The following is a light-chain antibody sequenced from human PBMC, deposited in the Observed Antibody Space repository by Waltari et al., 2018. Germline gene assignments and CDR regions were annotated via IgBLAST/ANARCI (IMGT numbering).Light chain of an antibody. CDR2: WAS. J-gene: IGKJ4*01. V-gene: IGKV4-1*01. CDR3: QQYYSTPLT. Sequence: DIVMTQSPDSLAVSLGERATINCKSSQRVLYSSHNKDYLAWYQPKPGQPPKLLIYWASTRESGVPDRFSGSGSGTDFTLTISSLQAEDVAVYYCQQYYSTPLTFGGGTKVEIK. CDR1: QRVLYSSHNKDY.